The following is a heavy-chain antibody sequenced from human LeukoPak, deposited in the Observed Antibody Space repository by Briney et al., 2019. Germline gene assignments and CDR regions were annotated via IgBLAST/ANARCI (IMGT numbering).Heavy chain of an antibody. CDR3: ARDRAVATIGGVDF. CDR2: INPNSVGT. Sequence: GASVKVSCKASGYTFTSYYMHWVRQAPGHGLEWMGWINPNSVGTNYAQKFQGRVTMTRDTSISTAYMELSRLRSDDTAVYYCARDRAVATIGGVDFWGQGTLVTVSS. J-gene: IGHJ4*02. CDR1: GYTFTSYY. D-gene: IGHD5-24*01. V-gene: IGHV1-2*02.